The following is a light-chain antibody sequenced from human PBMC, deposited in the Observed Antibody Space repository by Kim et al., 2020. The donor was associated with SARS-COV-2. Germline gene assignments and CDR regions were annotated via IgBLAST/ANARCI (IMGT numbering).Light chain of an antibody. Sequence: SPLSASVGDRVTITCRASQSISAWLAWYQQKPGKAPKLLIYHASSLQSGVPSRFGGSGSGTEFTLTINNLQPDDFATYYCQHLGTFGLGTKVDIK. J-gene: IGKJ1*01. CDR1: QSISAW. V-gene: IGKV1-5*01. CDR3: QHLGT. CDR2: HAS.